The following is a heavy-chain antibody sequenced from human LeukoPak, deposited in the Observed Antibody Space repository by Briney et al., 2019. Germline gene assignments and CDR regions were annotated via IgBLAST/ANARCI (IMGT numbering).Heavy chain of an antibody. CDR2: ISAYNGNT. D-gene: IGHD2-2*01. V-gene: IGHV1-18*01. CDR3: ARDIVVVPAPYYSYGMDA. J-gene: IGHJ6*02. Sequence: ASVKVSFKASGYTFTSYGISWVRQAPGQGLEWMGWISAYNGNTNYAQKLQGRVTMTTDTSTSTAYMELRSLRSDDTAVYYCARDIVVVPAPYYSYGMDAWGQGTTVTVSS. CDR1: GYTFTSYG.